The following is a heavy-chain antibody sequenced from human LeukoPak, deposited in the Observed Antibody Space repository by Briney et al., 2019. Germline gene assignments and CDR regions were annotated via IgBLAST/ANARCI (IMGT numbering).Heavy chain of an antibody. V-gene: IGHV4-34*01. CDR1: GGSFSGYY. Sequence: SETLSLTCAVYGGSFSGYYWSWIRRPPGKGLEWIGEINHSGSTNYNPSLKSRVTISVDTSKNQFSLKLSSVTAADTAVYYCARGRSGWNFDYWGQGTLVTVSS. CDR3: ARGRSGWNFDY. CDR2: INHSGST. D-gene: IGHD6-19*01. J-gene: IGHJ4*02.